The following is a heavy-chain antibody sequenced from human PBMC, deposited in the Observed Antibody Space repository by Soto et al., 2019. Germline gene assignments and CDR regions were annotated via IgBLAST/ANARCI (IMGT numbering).Heavy chain of an antibody. Sequence: GGSLRLSCAASGFTFSSYWMHWVRQAPGKGLVWIAPISRDGGSTNYADSVRGRFSISRDNSKNTLYLQMNSLRAEDTAVYYCAKVPGYCSGGSCYRGPLDYWGQGTLVTVSS. V-gene: IGHV3-74*01. D-gene: IGHD2-15*01. CDR1: GFTFSSYW. J-gene: IGHJ4*02. CDR3: AKVPGYCSGGSCYRGPLDY. CDR2: ISRDGGST.